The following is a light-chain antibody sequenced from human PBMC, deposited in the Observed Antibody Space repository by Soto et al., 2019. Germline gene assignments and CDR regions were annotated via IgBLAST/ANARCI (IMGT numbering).Light chain of an antibody. J-gene: IGKJ1*01. CDR1: QSVSSSH. V-gene: IGKV3-20*01. CDR3: QPNVISTWT. CDR2: GTS. Sequence: EIVLTQSPGTLSLSQGERATLSCRASQSVSSSHLAWYQQKPGQAPRLLIYGTSSRATGIPDSFSGGGTVTDFPLTIRSLECEDFAVDHCQPNVISTWTSAQGTKV.